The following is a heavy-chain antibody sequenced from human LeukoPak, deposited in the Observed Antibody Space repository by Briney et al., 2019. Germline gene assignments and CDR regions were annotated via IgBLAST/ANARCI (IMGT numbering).Heavy chain of an antibody. D-gene: IGHD6-13*01. CDR2: ISGRDGRT. Sequence: GGSLRLSCAASGFTFSSYAMSWVRQAPGRGLEWVSAISGRDGRTYYTDSVKGRFTISRDNSRDTLYLQMDSLRAEDTAVYYCSTSPSFGSSWYQFNYWGQGTLVTVSS. V-gene: IGHV3-23*01. CDR3: STSPSFGSSWYQFNY. J-gene: IGHJ4*02. CDR1: GFTFSSYA.